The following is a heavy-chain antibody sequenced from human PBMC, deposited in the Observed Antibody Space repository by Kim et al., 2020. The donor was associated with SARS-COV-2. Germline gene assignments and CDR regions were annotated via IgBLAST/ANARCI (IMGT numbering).Heavy chain of an antibody. J-gene: IGHJ5*02. Sequence: GGSLRLSCAASGFTFSNYAMHWVRQAPGKGLEWVAVISDDGSNKYYADSVKGRFTISRDHSKNTLYLQLNSLRADDTAVYYCARGYGYGWSNWLDPWGQGTLVTVSS. CDR3: ARGYGYGWSNWLDP. V-gene: IGHV3-30*04. CDR2: ISDDGSNK. D-gene: IGHD5-18*01. CDR1: GFTFSNYA.